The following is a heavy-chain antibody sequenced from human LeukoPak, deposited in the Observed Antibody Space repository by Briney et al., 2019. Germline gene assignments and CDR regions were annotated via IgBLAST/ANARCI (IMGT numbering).Heavy chain of an antibody. V-gene: IGHV3-23*01. CDR2: ISGSGGST. J-gene: IGHJ4*02. CDR1: GFTFSNFA. D-gene: IGHD6-19*01. Sequence: PGGSLRLSCAASGFTFSNFAMSWVRQAPGKGLEWVSTISGSGGSTFYADSVKGRFPISRDNSNYTLFLQMNSLGAEDTAIYFCAKAGSSGWSSSGGDYWGQGSLVTVSS. CDR3: AKAGSSGWSSSGGDY.